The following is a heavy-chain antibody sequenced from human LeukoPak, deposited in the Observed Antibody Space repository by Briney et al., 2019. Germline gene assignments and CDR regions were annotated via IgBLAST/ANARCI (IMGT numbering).Heavy chain of an antibody. CDR1: GYTFTTYA. J-gene: IGHJ4*02. Sequence: ASVKVSCKASGYTFTTYAMNWVRQAPGQGLEWMGWINTHTGNPTYAQGFTGRFVFSLDTSVSTAYLQISSLKAEDTAVYYCARVGYNWNSVSGDYWGQGTLVTVSS. CDR3: ARVGYNWNSVSGDY. CDR2: INTHTGNP. D-gene: IGHD1-7*01. V-gene: IGHV7-4-1*02.